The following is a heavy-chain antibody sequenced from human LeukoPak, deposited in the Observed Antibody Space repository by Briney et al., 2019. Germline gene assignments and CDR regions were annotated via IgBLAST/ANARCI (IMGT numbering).Heavy chain of an antibody. CDR1: GDTLSELT. J-gene: IGHJ4*02. CDR3: AAGGIYSLLDY. CDR2: FDPGAGEI. V-gene: IGHV1-24*01. D-gene: IGHD3-10*01. Sequence: ASVKVSCKVSGDTLSELTMHWVRQAPGKGLEWMGGFDPGAGEILYAQQFQGRVTMTEDTSTDAAYMELTSLRSEDSGVYFCAAGGIYSLLDYWGQGTLVTVSS.